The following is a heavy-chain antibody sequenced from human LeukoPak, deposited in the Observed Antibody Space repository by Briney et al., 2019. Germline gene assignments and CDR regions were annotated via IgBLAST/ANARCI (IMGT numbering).Heavy chain of an antibody. CDR3: AKGRYCGGDCYSYYFEY. CDR1: GFSFSSYV. J-gene: IGHJ4*02. V-gene: IGHV3-23*01. D-gene: IGHD2-21*02. CDR2: MSSGGDTT. Sequence: PGGSLRLSCAASGFSFSSYVMSWVRQAPGKGLEWVSVMSSGGDTTFYADSVKGRLTISRDNSKNTLYLQINSLRAEDTAVYYCAKGRYCGGDCYSYYFEYWGQGTLVAVSS.